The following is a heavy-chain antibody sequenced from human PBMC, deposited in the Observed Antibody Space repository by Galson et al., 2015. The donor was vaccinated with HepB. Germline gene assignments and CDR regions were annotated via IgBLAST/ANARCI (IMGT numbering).Heavy chain of an antibody. Sequence: SLRLSCAAFGFTFSSYSMNWVRQAPGKGLEWVSSISSSSSYIYYADSVKGRFTISRDNAKNSLYLQMNSLRAEDTAVYYCAREAAMGPFDYWGQGTLVTVSS. V-gene: IGHV3-21*01. J-gene: IGHJ4*02. CDR3: AREAAMGPFDY. CDR2: ISSSSSYI. CDR1: GFTFSSYS. D-gene: IGHD5-18*01.